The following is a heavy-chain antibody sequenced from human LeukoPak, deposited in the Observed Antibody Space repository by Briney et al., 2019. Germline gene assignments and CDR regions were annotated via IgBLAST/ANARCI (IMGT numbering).Heavy chain of an antibody. D-gene: IGHD6-13*01. CDR3: ARGDRYSSSH. V-gene: IGHV1-46*01. CDR1: GYTFSTYY. Sequence: ASVKVSCKASGYTFSTYYMYWVRQSPGQGLEWMGAINPTGTDTIYAQTFQGRVTMTRDLSTSTVYMELSSLRSEDTAVYYCARGDRYSSSHWGQGTLVTVSS. J-gene: IGHJ4*02. CDR2: INPTGTDT.